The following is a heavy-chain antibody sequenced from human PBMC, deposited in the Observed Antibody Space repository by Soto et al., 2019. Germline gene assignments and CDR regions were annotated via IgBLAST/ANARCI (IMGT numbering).Heavy chain of an antibody. CDR3: AGETGTTSYYGMDV. J-gene: IGHJ6*02. CDR2: INPNSGGT. Sequence: ASVKVSCKASGYTFTGYYMHWVRQAPGQGLEWMGWINPNSGGTNYAQKFQGRVTMTRDTSISTAYMELSRLRSDDTAVYYCAGETGTTSYYGMDVWGQGTTVTVPS. V-gene: IGHV1-2*02. D-gene: IGHD1-7*01. CDR1: GYTFTGYY.